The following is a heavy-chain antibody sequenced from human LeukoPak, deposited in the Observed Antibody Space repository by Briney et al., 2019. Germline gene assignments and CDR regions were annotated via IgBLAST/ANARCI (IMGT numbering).Heavy chain of an antibody. D-gene: IGHD5-24*01. CDR2: ISSSSSYI. CDR3: ARSDRWLQLADY. J-gene: IGHJ4*02. V-gene: IGHV3-21*04. Sequence: SGGSLRLSCAASGFTFSSYSMNWVRQAPGKGLEWVSSISSSSSYIYYADSVKGRFTISRDNAKNSLYLQMNSLRAEDTAVYYCARSDRWLQLADYWGQGTLVTVSS. CDR1: GFTFSSYS.